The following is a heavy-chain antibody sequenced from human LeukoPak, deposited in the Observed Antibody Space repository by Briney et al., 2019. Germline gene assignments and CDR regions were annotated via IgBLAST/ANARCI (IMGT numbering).Heavy chain of an antibody. CDR1: GFTFSSYG. CDR3: ARDGGDAGDWFDP. Sequence: PGGSLRLSCAASGFTFSSYGMHWVRQAPGKGLEWVAVIWYDGSNKYYADPVKGRFTISRDNSKNTLYLQMNSLRAEDTAVYYCARDGGDAGDWFDPWGQGTLVTVSS. V-gene: IGHV3-33*01. J-gene: IGHJ5*02. D-gene: IGHD2-21*02. CDR2: IWYDGSNK.